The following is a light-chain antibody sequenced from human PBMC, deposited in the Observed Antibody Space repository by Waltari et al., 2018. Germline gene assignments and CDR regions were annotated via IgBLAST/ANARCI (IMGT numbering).Light chain of an antibody. CDR1: SSTIGSNT. J-gene: IGLJ2*01. CDR3: AAWDDSLNGHVV. Sequence: QSVLTRPPSASGPPGPRVTISCSGSSSTIGSNTVNWYQQLPRTAPKPLIYSNNQRPSGVPDRFSGSKSGTSASLAISGLQSEDEADYYCAAWDDSLNGHVVFGGGTKLTVL. V-gene: IGLV1-44*01. CDR2: SNN.